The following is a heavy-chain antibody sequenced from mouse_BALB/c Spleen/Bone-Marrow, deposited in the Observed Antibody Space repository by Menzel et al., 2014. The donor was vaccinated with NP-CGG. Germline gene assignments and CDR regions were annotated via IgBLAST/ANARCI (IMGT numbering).Heavy chain of an antibody. V-gene: IGHV5-6-3*01. D-gene: IGHD2-1*01. CDR3: VRGNYGNYVDYFDF. CDR2: INSNGGST. CDR1: GFTFSSYG. Sequence: EVMLVESGGGLVQPGGSLKLSCAASGFTFSSYGMSWVRQTPDKRLELVATINSNGGSTYYPDSAKGRFTISRDTAKNTLYLQMSSLKSEETAMYYCVRGNYGNYVDYFDFWGQGTTLTVSS. J-gene: IGHJ2*01.